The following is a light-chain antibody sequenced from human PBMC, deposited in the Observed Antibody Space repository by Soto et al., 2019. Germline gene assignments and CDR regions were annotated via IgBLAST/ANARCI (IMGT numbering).Light chain of an antibody. CDR3: QHYNDYACT. Sequence: DIHMTQSPSTLSASVGDRVTITCRASQSISVWLAWYQQKPGKAPNLLIYKTSSLETGVPSRFSGSGSGTEFTLTISSLQLDDFETYYCQHYNDYACTFGQETKVEIK. CDR2: KTS. CDR1: QSISVW. J-gene: IGKJ1*01. V-gene: IGKV1-5*03.